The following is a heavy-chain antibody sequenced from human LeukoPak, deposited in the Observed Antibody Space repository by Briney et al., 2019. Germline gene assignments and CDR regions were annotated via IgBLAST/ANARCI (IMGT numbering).Heavy chain of an antibody. CDR2: IKQDGSEK. V-gene: IGHV3-7*01. J-gene: IGHJ6*03. CDR1: GFTFSSYW. Sequence: GGSLRLSCAASGFTFSSYWMSWVRQAPGKGLEWVANIKQDGSEKYYVGSVKGRFTISRDNAKNSLYLQMNSLRAEDTAVYYCARAGSYYLWDYYYMDVWGKGTTVTVSS. CDR3: ARAGSYYLWDYYYMDV. D-gene: IGHD1-26*01.